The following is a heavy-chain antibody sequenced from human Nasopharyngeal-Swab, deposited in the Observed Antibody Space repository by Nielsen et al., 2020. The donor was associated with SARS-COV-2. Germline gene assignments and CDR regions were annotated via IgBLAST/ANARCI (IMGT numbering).Heavy chain of an antibody. V-gene: IGHV7-4-1*02. Sequence: WVRQAPGQRLEWMGWINTNTGNPTYVQGFTGRFVFSLDTSVSTAYLQISSLKAEDTAVYYCARVNVVYYYYGMDVWGQGTTVTVSS. CDR3: ARVNVVYYYYGMDV. J-gene: IGHJ6*02. D-gene: IGHD2-15*01. CDR2: INTNTGNP.